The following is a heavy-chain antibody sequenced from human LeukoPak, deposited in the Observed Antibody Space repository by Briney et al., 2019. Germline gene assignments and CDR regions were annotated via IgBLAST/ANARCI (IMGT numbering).Heavy chain of an antibody. Sequence: ASVKVSCKASGYGFTTYDINWVRQATGQGLEWLGWMNPNSGNTGYAQKFQGRVSMTRDTSISTAYMELSSLRSEDTAVYYCARNVASTGYFVYWGQGTLVTVSS. D-gene: IGHD2-21*01. J-gene: IGHJ4*02. CDR2: MNPNSGNT. V-gene: IGHV1-8*01. CDR3: ARNVASTGYFVY. CDR1: GYGFTTYD.